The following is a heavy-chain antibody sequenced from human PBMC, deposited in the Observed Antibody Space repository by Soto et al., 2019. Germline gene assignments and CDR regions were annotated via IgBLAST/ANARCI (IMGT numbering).Heavy chain of an antibody. CDR1: GGSISSGGYY. Sequence: PSETLSLTCTVSGGSISSGGYYWGWIRQHPGKGLEWIGYIYYSGSTYYNPSLKSRVTISVDTSTNQFSLKLGSVTAADTAVYYCARGSVYYYYYGMDVWGQGTTVTVSS. CDR3: ARGSVYYYYYGMDV. CDR2: IYYSGST. J-gene: IGHJ6*02. D-gene: IGHD4-17*01. V-gene: IGHV4-31*03.